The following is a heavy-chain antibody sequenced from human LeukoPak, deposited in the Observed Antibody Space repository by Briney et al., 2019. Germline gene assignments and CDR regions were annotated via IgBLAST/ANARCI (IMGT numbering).Heavy chain of an antibody. CDR1: GFTFSSYG. CDR3: ARGLGYSYGFFDY. V-gene: IGHV3-33*08. J-gene: IGHJ4*02. D-gene: IGHD5-18*01. Sequence: PGRSLRLSCAASGFTFSSYGMHWVRQAPGKGLEWVAVIWYDGSNKYYADSVKGRFTISRDNSKNTLYLQMNSLRAEDTAVYYCARGLGYSYGFFDYWGQGTLVTVSS. CDR2: IWYDGSNK.